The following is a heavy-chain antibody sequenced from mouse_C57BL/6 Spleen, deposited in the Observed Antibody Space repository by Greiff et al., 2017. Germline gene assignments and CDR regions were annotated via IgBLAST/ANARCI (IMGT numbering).Heavy chain of an antibody. V-gene: IGHV1-5*01. CDR3: TRRISTVVAYYYAMDC. D-gene: IGHD1-1*01. CDR2: IYPGNSDT. Sequence: EVQLQQSGTVLARPGASVKMSCKTSGYTFTSYWMHWVKQRPGQGLEWIGAIYPGNSDTSYNQKFKGKAKLTAVTSASTAYMELSSLTNEDSAVYYCTRRISTVVAYYYAMDCWGQGTSVTVSS. CDR1: GYTFTSYW. J-gene: IGHJ4*01.